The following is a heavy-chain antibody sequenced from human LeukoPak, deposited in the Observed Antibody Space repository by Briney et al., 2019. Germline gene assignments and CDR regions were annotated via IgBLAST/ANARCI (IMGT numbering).Heavy chain of an antibody. J-gene: IGHJ4*02. CDR2: IKQDGSEK. CDR3: TRDSVGDSYADY. Sequence: GGSLILSCAASGFTFSSYWMNWVRQAPGKGLEWVANIKQDGSEKYYVDSVKGRFTISRDNAKNSLYLQMNSLRAEDTAVYYCTRDSVGDSYADYWGQGTLVTVSS. D-gene: IGHD5-18*01. CDR1: GFTFSSYW. V-gene: IGHV3-7*03.